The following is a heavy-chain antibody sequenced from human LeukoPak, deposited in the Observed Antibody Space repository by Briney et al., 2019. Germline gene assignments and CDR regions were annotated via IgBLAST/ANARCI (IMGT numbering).Heavy chain of an antibody. CDR1: GGSFSGYY. Sequence: SETLSLTCAVYGGSFSGYYWSWIRQPPGKGPEWIGEINDSGITNYNASLKSRVTISIDTSKSQFSLKLSSVTAADTAVYYCARRSGYGGGAAWNLWGQGTLVTGSS. V-gene: IGHV4-34*01. D-gene: IGHD4-23*01. CDR3: ARRSGYGGGAAWNL. J-gene: IGHJ5*02. CDR2: INDSGIT.